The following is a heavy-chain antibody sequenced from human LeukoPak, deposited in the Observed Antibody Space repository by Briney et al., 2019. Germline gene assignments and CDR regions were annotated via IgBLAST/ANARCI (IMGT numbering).Heavy chain of an antibody. CDR2: ISGSGGST. CDR1: GFTFSTYA. V-gene: IGHV3-23*01. CDR3: AKVAGTGKFDY. J-gene: IGHJ4*01. Sequence: GGSLRLSCAASGFTFSTYAMSWVRQAPGKGLEWVSGISGSGGSTYYTDSVKDRFTISRDNSKNMVFLQMNSLRAEDTAVYYCAKVAGTGKFDYWGHGTLVTVSS. D-gene: IGHD6-19*01.